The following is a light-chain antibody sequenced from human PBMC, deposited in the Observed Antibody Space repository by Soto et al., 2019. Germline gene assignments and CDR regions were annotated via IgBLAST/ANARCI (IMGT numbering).Light chain of an antibody. CDR1: ESISTH. V-gene: IGKV1-39*02. J-gene: IGKJ5*01. Sequence: DIQMTQSPSSLSASVGDRVTITCRASESISTHLNWYQQKSGGAPQLLIQAASTLQTGVPSRFSGSGSGTDFTLTISSLQPEDFAIYYCQKYNDWPLTFGQGTRLEIK. CDR3: QKYNDWPLT. CDR2: AAS.